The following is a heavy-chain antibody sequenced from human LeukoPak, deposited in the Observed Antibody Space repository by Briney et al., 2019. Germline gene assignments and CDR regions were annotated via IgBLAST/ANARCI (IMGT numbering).Heavy chain of an antibody. CDR1: GFTFSNYA. Sequence: HPGGSLRLSCAASGFTFSNYAMSWVRQAPGKGLEWVSAISGSDGSTYYTDSVKGRFTISRDNSKNTLYLQMNSLRAEDTAVYYCAKERDFWSGYPTFFDYWGQGTLVTVSS. J-gene: IGHJ4*02. D-gene: IGHD3-3*01. CDR2: ISGSDGST. V-gene: IGHV3-23*01. CDR3: AKERDFWSGYPTFFDY.